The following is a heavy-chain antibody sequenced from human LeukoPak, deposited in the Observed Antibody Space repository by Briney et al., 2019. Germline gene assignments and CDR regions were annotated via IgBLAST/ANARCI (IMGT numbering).Heavy chain of an antibody. Sequence: SETLSLTCTVSGGSISSYYWSWIRQPPGKGLEWIEEINHSGSTNYNPSLKSRVTISVDTSKNQFSLKLSSVTAADTAVYYCARTSPRLYHRSGYPDLVPDYWGQGTLVTVSP. CDR3: ARTSPRLYHRSGYPDLVPDY. D-gene: IGHD3-22*01. CDR1: GGSISSYY. V-gene: IGHV4-34*01. CDR2: INHSGST. J-gene: IGHJ4*02.